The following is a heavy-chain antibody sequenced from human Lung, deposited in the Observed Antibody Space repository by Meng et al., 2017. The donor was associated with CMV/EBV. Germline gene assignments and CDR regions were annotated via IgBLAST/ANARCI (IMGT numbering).Heavy chain of an antibody. D-gene: IGHD3-22*01. V-gene: IGHV4-39*02. J-gene: IGHJ5*02. CDR1: GDSISSTSYY. CDR2: FYSRGST. Sequence: SETLSLXCTVSGDSISSTSYYWGWIRQPPGKGLEWIGSFYSRGSTYYNPSLKGRVTISVDTSKNQFSLKLSSVTAADTAVYYCARDTDSSGYWGWFDPWGHGTLVTVSS. CDR3: ARDTDSSGYWGWFDP.